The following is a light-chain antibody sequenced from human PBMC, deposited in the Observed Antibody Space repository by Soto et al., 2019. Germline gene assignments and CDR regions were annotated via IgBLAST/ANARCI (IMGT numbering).Light chain of an antibody. J-gene: IGKJ1*01. CDR3: QQYGSSPVP. Sequence: ENLLTQSPATLSLSAGERATLFCRASEIINSGYLAWYQQQPGRAPRLLIYGASSRATGIPDRFSGSGSGTDFTLTISRLEPEDFAVYYCQQYGSSPVPFGQGTKVDI. CDR1: EIINSGY. CDR2: GAS. V-gene: IGKV3-20*01.